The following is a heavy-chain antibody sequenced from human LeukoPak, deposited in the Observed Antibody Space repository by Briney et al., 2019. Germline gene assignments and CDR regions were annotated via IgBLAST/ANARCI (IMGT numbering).Heavy chain of an antibody. D-gene: IGHD2-15*01. CDR2: IYYSGNT. Sequence: SETLSLTCTVSGGSISSYYWSWIRQPPGKGLEWIGYIYYSGNTNYNPSLKSRVTISVDTSKNQFSLKLSSVTAADTAMYYCARSGRLGYCSGGSCFRWDYWGQGTLVTVSS. V-gene: IGHV4-59*01. CDR1: GGSISSYY. J-gene: IGHJ4*02. CDR3: ARSGRLGYCSGGSCFRWDY.